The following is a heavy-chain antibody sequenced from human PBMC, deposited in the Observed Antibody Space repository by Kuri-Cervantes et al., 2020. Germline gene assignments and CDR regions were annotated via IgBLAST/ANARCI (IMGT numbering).Heavy chain of an antibody. V-gene: IGHV3-9*01. CDR1: GFTFDDYA. Sequence: GGSLRLSCAASGFTFDDYAMHWVRQAPGKGLEWVSGISWNGLSIDYADSVKGRFTISRDNAKNSLYLQMSSLRVEDTAVYYCARGRGGDYWGQGTLVTVSS. CDR2: ISWNGLSI. D-gene: IGHD3-16*01. CDR3: ARGRGGDY. J-gene: IGHJ4*02.